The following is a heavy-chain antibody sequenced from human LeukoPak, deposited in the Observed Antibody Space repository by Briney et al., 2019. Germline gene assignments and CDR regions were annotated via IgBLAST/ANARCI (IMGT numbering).Heavy chain of an antibody. Sequence: ASVKVSCKASGGTFSSYAISWVRQAPGPGLEWMGGIIPIFGTANYAQKFQGRVTITADESTSTAYMELSSLRSEDTAVYYCARGGVLLWFGELSGWFDPWGQGTLVTVSS. V-gene: IGHV1-69*13. D-gene: IGHD3-10*01. CDR1: GGTFSSYA. CDR3: ARGGVLLWFGELSGWFDP. J-gene: IGHJ5*02. CDR2: IIPIFGTA.